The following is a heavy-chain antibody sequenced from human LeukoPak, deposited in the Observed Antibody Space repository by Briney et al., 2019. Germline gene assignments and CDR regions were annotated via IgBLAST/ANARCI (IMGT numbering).Heavy chain of an antibody. CDR3: VRQMIRFWFDP. Sequence: PAGGSLRLSCAASGFIFSSYWMSWVRQAPGKGLEWVANIKQDGSEKYYVDSVKGRFTISRDNAKNSLFLHLNSLRVDDTATYYCVRQMIRFWFDPWGQGTRVTVSS. D-gene: IGHD3-16*01. V-gene: IGHV3-7*01. CDR1: GFIFSSYW. J-gene: IGHJ5*02. CDR2: IKQDGSEK.